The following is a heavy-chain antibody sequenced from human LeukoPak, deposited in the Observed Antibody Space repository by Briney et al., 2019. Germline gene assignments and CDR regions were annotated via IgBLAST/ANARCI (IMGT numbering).Heavy chain of an antibody. V-gene: IGHV1-69*13. J-gene: IGHJ4*02. CDR1: GGTFSSFA. Sequence: SVKVSCKASGGTFSSFAISWVRQAPGQGLEWMGGIIPLFGTANYAQKFQGRVTITADESTSTAYMELSSLRSEDTAVYYCATQAAEYYDFYRHLDYWGQGTLVTVSS. D-gene: IGHD3-3*01. CDR3: ATQAAEYYDFYRHLDY. CDR2: IIPLFGTA.